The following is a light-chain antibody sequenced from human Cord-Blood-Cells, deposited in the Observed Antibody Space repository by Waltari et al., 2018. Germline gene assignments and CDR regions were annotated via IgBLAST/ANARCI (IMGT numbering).Light chain of an antibody. V-gene: IGLV3-19*01. CDR2: GKN. CDR3: NSRDSSGNHVV. CDR1: SVRRNY. Sequence: SSELTLDPAVSVALGQTVRITCQGDSVRRNYARWYQQQPGQAPVLVIYGKNNRPSGIPDRFSCSSSENTASLTITGAQAEDEADYYCNSRDSSGNHVVFGGGTKLTVL. J-gene: IGLJ2*01.